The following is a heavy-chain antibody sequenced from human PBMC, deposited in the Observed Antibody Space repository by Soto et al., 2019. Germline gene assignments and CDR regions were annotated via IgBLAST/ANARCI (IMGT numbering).Heavy chain of an antibody. CDR2: IYYSGTT. J-gene: IGHJ3*02. CDR3: ARKGGGYDPVGAFDI. Sequence: SETLSLTCTVSGGSISSCDYYWSWIRQRPGEGLEWIGYIYYSGTTYYNPSLKSRVTISVDTSKNQFSLKLSSVTAADTAVYSCARKGGGYDPVGAFDIWGQGTMVTVSS. CDR1: GGSISSCDYY. V-gene: IGHV4-30-4*01. D-gene: IGHD5-12*01.